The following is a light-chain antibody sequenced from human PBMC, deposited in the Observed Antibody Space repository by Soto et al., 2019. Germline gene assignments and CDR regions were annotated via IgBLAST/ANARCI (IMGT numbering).Light chain of an antibody. CDR1: QSVSSQ. Sequence: EIVLTQSPATLSLSPGERATLSCRASQSVSSQLAWYQQKPGQAPRLLIYEASNRATGIPDRFSGSGSGTDFTLTISSLEPEDFALYYCQQRRDWPLTFGGGTQVEIK. CDR3: QQRRDWPLT. J-gene: IGKJ4*01. CDR2: EAS. V-gene: IGKV3-11*01.